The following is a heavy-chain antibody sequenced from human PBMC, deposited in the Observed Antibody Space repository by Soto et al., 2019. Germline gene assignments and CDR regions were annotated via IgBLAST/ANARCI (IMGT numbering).Heavy chain of an antibody. CDR2: IIPIFGTA. CDR3: ARGPESSTIFGVVSFFDY. V-gene: IGHV1-69*01. J-gene: IGHJ4*02. D-gene: IGHD3-3*01. CDR1: GGTFSSYA. Sequence: QVQLVQSGAEVTKPGSSVKVSCKASGGTFSSYAISWVRQAPGQGLEWMGGIIPIFGTANYAQKFQGRVTITADESTSTAYMELSSLRSEDTAVYYCARGPESSTIFGVVSFFDYWGQGTLVTVSS.